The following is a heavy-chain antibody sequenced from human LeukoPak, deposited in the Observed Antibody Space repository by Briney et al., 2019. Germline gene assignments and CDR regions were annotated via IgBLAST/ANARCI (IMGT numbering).Heavy chain of an antibody. CDR3: ASTTYDYVWGIYRYALDY. J-gene: IGHJ4*02. CDR1: GDSISSYY. D-gene: IGHD3-16*02. V-gene: IGHV4-59*08. CDR2: IYYSGST. Sequence: PSETLSLTCTVSGDSISSYYWSWVRQPPGKGLDWIGYIYYSGSTNYNPSLKSRVTISVDTSKNQFSLKLSSVTAADTAVYYCASTTYDYVWGIYRYALDYWGQGTLVTVSS.